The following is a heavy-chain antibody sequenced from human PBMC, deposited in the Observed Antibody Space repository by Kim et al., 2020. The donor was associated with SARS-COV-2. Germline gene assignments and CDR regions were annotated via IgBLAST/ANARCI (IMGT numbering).Heavy chain of an antibody. D-gene: IGHD2-2*01. CDR2: IKQDGSEK. V-gene: IGHV3-7*03. CDR1: GFTFSSYW. J-gene: IGHJ6*02. CDR3: AREGTIVVVPAAMDV. Sequence: GGSLRLSCAASGFTFSSYWMSWVRQAPGKGLEWVANIKQDGSEKYYVDSVKGRFTISRDNAKNSLYLQMNSLRAEDTAVYYCAREGTIVVVPAAMDVWGQGTTVTVSS.